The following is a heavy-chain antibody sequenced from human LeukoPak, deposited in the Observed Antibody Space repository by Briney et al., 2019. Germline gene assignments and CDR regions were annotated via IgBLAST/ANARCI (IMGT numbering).Heavy chain of an antibody. Sequence: GGSLRLSCAASGFTFSDYYMSWIRQAPGKGLEWVSYISNSANTIYYADSVKGRFTISRGNAKNSLYLQMNSLRAEDTAVYYCARDRISVAATETSFDYWGQGTLVTVSS. D-gene: IGHD6-19*01. CDR3: ARDRISVAATETSFDY. J-gene: IGHJ4*02. CDR2: ISNSANTI. V-gene: IGHV3-11*04. CDR1: GFTFSDYY.